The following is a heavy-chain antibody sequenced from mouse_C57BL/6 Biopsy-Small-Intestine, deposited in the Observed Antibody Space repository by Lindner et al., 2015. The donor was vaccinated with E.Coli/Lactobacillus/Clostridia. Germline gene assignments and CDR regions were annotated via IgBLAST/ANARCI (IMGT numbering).Heavy chain of an antibody. V-gene: IGHV1-81*01. CDR1: GGTFSSFA. CDR2: IIPIFGTA. J-gene: IGHJ1*01. Sequence: SVKVSCKASGGTFSSFAISWVRQAPGQGLEWMGGIIPIFGTANYAQKFQGRVTITADESTSTAYMELSSLRSEDTAVYYCASYDPLWGSYRFNYYGMDVWGQGTTVTVSS. CDR3: ASYDPLWGSYRFNYYGMDV. D-gene: IGHD1-1*01.